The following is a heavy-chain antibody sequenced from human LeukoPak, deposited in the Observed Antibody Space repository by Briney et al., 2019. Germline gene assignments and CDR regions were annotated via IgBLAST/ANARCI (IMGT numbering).Heavy chain of an antibody. D-gene: IGHD3-10*01. CDR2: IYPGDSDT. CDR1: GYSFTDYW. V-gene: IGHV5-51*01. Sequence: GESLKISCKGSGYSFTDYWIGWVRQMPGKGLEWMGIIYPGDSDTTYSPSFQGQVTISADKSITTAYLHWSSLKASDTGIYYCARQSMPHYFGSGTFNKGHFDSWGQGTLVTVSS. CDR3: ARQSMPHYFGSGTFNKGHFDS. J-gene: IGHJ5*01.